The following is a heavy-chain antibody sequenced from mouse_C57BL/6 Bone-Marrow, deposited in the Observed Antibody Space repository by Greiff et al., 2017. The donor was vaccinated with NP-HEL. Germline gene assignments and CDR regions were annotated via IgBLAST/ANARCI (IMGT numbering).Heavy chain of an antibody. CDR1: GFTFSSYG. Sequence: DVMLVESGGDLVKPGGSLKLSCAASGFTFSSYGMSWVRQTPDKRLEWVATISSGGSYTYYPDSVKGRFTISRDNAKNTLYLQMSSLKSEDTAMYYCARHTGTIAYWGQGTLVTVSA. V-gene: IGHV5-6*02. D-gene: IGHD4-1*01. CDR3: ARHTGTIAY. J-gene: IGHJ3*01. CDR2: ISSGGSYT.